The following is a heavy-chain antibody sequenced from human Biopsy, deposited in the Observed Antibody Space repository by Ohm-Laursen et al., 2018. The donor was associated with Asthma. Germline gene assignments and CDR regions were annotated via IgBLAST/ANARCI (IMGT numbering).Heavy chain of an antibody. J-gene: IGHJ6*02. D-gene: IGHD3-10*01. CDR2: ISVYNGNT. Sequence: VASVKVSCKPSGYTFNSAGITWVRQAPGQVLEWMGWISVYNGNTKVAQKLQDRVAMITDTSTSTAYMELRSLRSDDTAVYFCARAVDYSHYYGIDVWGQGTTVTVS. CDR1: GYTFNSAG. CDR3: ARAVDYSHYYGIDV. V-gene: IGHV1-18*01.